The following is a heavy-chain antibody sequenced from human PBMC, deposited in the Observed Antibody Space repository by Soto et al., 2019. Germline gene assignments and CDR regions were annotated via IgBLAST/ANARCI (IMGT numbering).Heavy chain of an antibody. CDR1: GFTFSDYY. J-gene: IGHJ4*02. Sequence: PGGSLRLSCAASGFTFSDYYMSWIRQAPGKGLEWVSYISSSGSTIYYADSVKGRFTISRDNAKNSLYLQMNSLRAEDTAVYYCARDFNSCSTSCPLDYWGQGTLVTVSS. CDR3: ARDFNSCSTSCPLDY. D-gene: IGHD2-2*01. V-gene: IGHV3-11*01. CDR2: ISSSGSTI.